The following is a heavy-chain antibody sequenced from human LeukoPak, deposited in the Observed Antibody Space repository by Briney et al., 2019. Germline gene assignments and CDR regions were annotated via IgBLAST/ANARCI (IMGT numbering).Heavy chain of an antibody. CDR2: INPNSGGT. Sequence: ASVKVSCKASGYTFMSYGIHWVRQAAGQGLEWLGWINPNSGGTKYAQNFQGRVTMTRDTSITTAYMELNWLTTADTAMYYCARGNDYGDYWGQGTPVTVSS. V-gene: IGHV1-2*02. J-gene: IGHJ4*02. CDR3: ARGNDYGDY. D-gene: IGHD2-8*01. CDR1: GYTFMSYG.